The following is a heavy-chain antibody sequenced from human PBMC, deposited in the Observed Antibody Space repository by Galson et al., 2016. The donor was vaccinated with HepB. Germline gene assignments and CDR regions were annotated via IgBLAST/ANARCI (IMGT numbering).Heavy chain of an antibody. CDR1: GDTFNTYD. CDR2: LIPIFGTT. J-gene: IGHJ4*02. D-gene: IGHD1-1*01. CDR3: AGRTGTGSLHY. V-gene: IGHV1-69*13. Sequence: SVKVSCKASGDTFNTYDINWVRQAPGQGLEWMGGLIPIFGTTTYAQKFQARVTITADESTSTAYMDLRSLRSDDTAMYYCAGRTGTGSLHYWGLGTLVTVSS.